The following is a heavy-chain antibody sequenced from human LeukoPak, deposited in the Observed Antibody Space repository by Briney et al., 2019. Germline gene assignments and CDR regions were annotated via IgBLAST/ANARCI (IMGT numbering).Heavy chain of an antibody. Sequence: GGSLRLSCVASGFTISSNYMSWVRQAPGKGLEWVSVIYTGGSTSYADSVKGRFTISRDSPKNTLFLQMNSLRAENTAVYYCARASTLRTGDAHWGQGTLVTVSS. D-gene: IGHD7-27*01. J-gene: IGHJ4*02. CDR2: IYTGGST. CDR3: ARASTLRTGDAH. CDR1: GFTISSNY. V-gene: IGHV3-66*01.